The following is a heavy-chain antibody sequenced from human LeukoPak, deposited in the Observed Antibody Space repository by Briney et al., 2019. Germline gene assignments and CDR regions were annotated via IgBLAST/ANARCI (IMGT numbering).Heavy chain of an antibody. CDR3: ARVVAAAGTRHFDY. Sequence: PGGSLRLSCAASGFTFSSYSMNWVRQAPGKGLEWVSYISSSSSTIYYADSVKGRFTISRDNAKNSLYLQMNSLRAEDTAVYYCARVVAAAGTRHFDYWGQGTLVTVSS. D-gene: IGHD6-13*01. CDR1: GFTFSSYS. V-gene: IGHV3-48*04. J-gene: IGHJ4*02. CDR2: ISSSSSTI.